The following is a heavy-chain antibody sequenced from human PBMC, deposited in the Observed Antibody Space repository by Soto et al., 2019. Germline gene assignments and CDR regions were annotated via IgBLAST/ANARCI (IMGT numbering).Heavy chain of an antibody. V-gene: IGHV3-30-3*01. D-gene: IGHD6-13*01. CDR2: ISYDGSNK. Sequence: GGSLRLSCAASGFTFSSYAMHWVHQAPGKGLEWVAVISYDGSNKYYADSVKGRFTISRDNSKNTLYLQMNSLRAEDTAVYYCARLPRIAAADYWGQGTLVTVSS. CDR3: ARLPRIAAADY. J-gene: IGHJ4*02. CDR1: GFTFSSYA.